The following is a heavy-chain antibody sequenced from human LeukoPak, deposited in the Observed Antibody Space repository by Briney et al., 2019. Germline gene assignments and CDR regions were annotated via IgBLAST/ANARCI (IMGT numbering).Heavy chain of an antibody. Sequence: SETLSLTCTVSGGSISSYYWSWIRQPPGKGLEWIGYIYYSGSTNYNPSLKSRVTISVDTSKNQFSLKLSSVTAADTAVYYCARHVTAAGWENWFDPWGQGTLVTVSS. CDR1: GGSISSYY. D-gene: IGHD6-13*01. CDR2: IYYSGST. J-gene: IGHJ5*02. CDR3: ARHVTAAGWENWFDP. V-gene: IGHV4-59*08.